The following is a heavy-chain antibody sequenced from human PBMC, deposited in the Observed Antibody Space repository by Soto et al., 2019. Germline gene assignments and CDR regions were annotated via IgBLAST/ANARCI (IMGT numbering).Heavy chain of an antibody. Sequence: GGSLRLSCEASGFTFNTYYMIWVRQAPVDGLEFVANIKPYLSEKYYVDSVEGRFTISRYNARNSLYLQMNSLRGEDTAVYYCVRDWIDGYDQCFNHWGQGTPVTVSS. D-gene: IGHD5-12*01. J-gene: IGHJ4*02. CDR1: GFTFNTYY. CDR3: VRDWIDGYDQCFNH. V-gene: IGHV3-7*03. CDR2: IKPYLSEK.